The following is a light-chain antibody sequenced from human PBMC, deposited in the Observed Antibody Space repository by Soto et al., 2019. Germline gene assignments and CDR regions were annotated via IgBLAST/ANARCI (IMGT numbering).Light chain of an antibody. CDR3: QQSNNYPWT. V-gene: IGKV1-5*03. CDR2: EAY. Sequence: DIQMTQSPSTLSASVGDRVTITCRASQSISSWLAWYQQKPGKAPKLLIYEAYNLESGVPSRFSGSGSGTEFTLTISSLQPDDFATYYCQQSNNYPWTFGQGTKVDIK. CDR1: QSISSW. J-gene: IGKJ1*01.